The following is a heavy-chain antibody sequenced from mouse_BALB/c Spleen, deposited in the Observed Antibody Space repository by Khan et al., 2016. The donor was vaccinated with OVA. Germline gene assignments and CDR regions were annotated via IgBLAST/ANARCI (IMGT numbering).Heavy chain of an antibody. CDR2: ISSGGSYT. CDR3: VRHGGFDPYYAMDN. V-gene: IGHV5-9*02. CDR1: GFAFSSYD. J-gene: IGHJ4*01. Sequence: EVELVESGGGLVKPGGSLKLSCAASGFAFSSYDMSWVRQTPEKRLEWVATISSGGSYTKSSDSVKGRFIISRDKARNTLYLQMSSLRSEDTALYYCVRHGGFDPYYAMDNWGQGASGTVSS.